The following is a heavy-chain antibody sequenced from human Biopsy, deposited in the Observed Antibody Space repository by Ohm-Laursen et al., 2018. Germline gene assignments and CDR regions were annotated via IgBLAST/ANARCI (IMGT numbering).Heavy chain of an antibody. Sequence: VKVSCKAPEGTFSNYGVNWVRQAPGHGLEWMGGIITVSETAGYAERFQGRVTITADVTTTTAYMDLSGLRSEDTAVYYCVAYPSSGFFENNDDFAMDVWGQGTTVIVSS. V-gene: IGHV1-69*13. CDR2: IITVSETA. CDR1: EGTFSNYG. J-gene: IGHJ6*02. CDR3: VAYPSSGFFENNDDFAMDV. D-gene: IGHD6-19*01.